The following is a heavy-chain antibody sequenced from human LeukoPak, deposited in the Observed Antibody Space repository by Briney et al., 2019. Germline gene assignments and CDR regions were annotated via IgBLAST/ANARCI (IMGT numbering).Heavy chain of an antibody. CDR2: ISGSGGST. D-gene: IGHD3-3*01. J-gene: IGHJ4*02. CDR3: ARQYYDFWSGYYESDDY. Sequence: GGSLRLSCAASGFTFSSYAMSWVRQAPGKGLEWVSAISGSGGSTYYADSVKGRFTISRDNAKNSLYLQMNSLRAEDTAAYYCARQYYDFWSGYYESDDYWGQGTLVTVSS. V-gene: IGHV3-23*01. CDR1: GFTFSSYA.